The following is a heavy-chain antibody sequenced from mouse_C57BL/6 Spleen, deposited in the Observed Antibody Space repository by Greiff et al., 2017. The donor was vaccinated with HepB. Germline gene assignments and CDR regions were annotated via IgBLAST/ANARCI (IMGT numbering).Heavy chain of an antibody. CDR3: ARGGLRGSRGYFDV. D-gene: IGHD6-1*01. Sequence: QVQLQQPGAELVKPGASVKMSCKASGYTFTSYWITWVKQRPGQGLEWIGDIYPGSGGTNYNQKFKSKATLTVDTSSSTAYMQLSSLTSEDSAVYYCARGGLRGSRGYFDVWGTGTAVTVSS. CDR2: IYPGSGGT. V-gene: IGHV1-55*01. J-gene: IGHJ1*03. CDR1: GYTFTSYW.